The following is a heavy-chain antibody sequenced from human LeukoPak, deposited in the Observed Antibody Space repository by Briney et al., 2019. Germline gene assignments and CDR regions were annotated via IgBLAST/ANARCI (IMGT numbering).Heavy chain of an antibody. CDR2: ITSTSNYI. Sequence: GGSLRLSCAASGFTFASYAMAWVRQAPGKGLEWVSSITSTSNYIYYADSVRGRFTISRDNAKNSLYLQMNSLRAEDTAVYYCARDGYYDSSGYFYYYYYYMDVWGKGTTVTVSS. J-gene: IGHJ6*03. CDR1: GFTFASYA. D-gene: IGHD3-22*01. CDR3: ARDGYYDSSGYFYYYYYYMDV. V-gene: IGHV3-21*01.